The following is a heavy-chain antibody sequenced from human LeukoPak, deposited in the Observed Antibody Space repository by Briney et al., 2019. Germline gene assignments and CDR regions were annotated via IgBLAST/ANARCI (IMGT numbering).Heavy chain of an antibody. Sequence: SQTLSLTCAISGDSASSTSAAWNWIRQSPSRGLEWLGRTYYRSKWYNDYAVSVKSRITINPDTSKNQFSLQLNSVTPEDTAVYYCARGDYDFWSGYPHYFDYWGQGTLVTVSS. CDR2: TYYRSKWYN. CDR3: ARGDYDFWSGYPHYFDY. V-gene: IGHV6-1*01. CDR1: GDSASSTSAA. D-gene: IGHD3-3*01. J-gene: IGHJ4*02.